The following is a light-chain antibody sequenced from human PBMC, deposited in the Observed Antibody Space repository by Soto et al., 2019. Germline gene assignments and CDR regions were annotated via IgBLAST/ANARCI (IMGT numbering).Light chain of an antibody. Sequence: EIVLTQSPGTLSLSPGERATLACRASQSVSSYLAWYQQKPGQAPRLLIYGASSRATGIPDRFSGSGSGTDFTLTISRLEPEDFAVYYCQQYGSSRTFGQGTRWIS. V-gene: IGKV3-20*01. CDR1: QSVSSY. CDR2: GAS. CDR3: QQYGSSRT. J-gene: IGKJ1*01.